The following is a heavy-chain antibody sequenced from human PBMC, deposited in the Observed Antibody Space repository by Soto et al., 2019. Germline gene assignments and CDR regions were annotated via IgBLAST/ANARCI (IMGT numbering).Heavy chain of an antibody. CDR2: ISSSGSST. CDR3: ARGGRPDY. CDR1: GFTFSESY. Sequence: GALRLSCAATGFTFSESYMSWTRQAPGKGLEFLSHISSSGSSTYNADSVKGRFTISRDNAKKLLYLQMNSLRVEDTAVYYCARGGRPDYWGQGTLVTVSS. D-gene: IGHD3-10*01. V-gene: IGHV3-11*01. J-gene: IGHJ4*02.